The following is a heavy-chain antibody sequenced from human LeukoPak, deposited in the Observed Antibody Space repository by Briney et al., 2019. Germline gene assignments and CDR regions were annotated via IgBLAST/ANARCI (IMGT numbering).Heavy chain of an antibody. CDR3: AKLGTYYDLDY. CDR1: GFTFSSYA. Sequence: GGSLRLSCAASGFTFSSYAMSWVRQAPGKGLEWVANINQDGSEEYYVDSVKGQFTISRDNAKNSLFLQMNSLRAEDTAVYYCAKLGTYYDLDYWGQGTLVTVSS. D-gene: IGHD5-12*01. CDR2: INQDGSEE. J-gene: IGHJ4*02. V-gene: IGHV3-7*05.